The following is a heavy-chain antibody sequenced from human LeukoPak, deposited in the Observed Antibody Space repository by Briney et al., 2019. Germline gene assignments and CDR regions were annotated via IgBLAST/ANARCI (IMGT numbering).Heavy chain of an antibody. V-gene: IGHV3-74*01. CDR1: GLTFSSYW. Sequence: GGSLRLSCAASGLTFSSYWMHWVRQAPGKGLVWVSRINSDGSSTSYADSVKGRFTISRDDAKNTLYLQMNSLRAEDTAVYYCARRSSGSPPYYFGYWGQGTLVTVSS. CDR3: ARRSSGSPPYYFGY. J-gene: IGHJ4*02. D-gene: IGHD1-26*01. CDR2: INSDGSST.